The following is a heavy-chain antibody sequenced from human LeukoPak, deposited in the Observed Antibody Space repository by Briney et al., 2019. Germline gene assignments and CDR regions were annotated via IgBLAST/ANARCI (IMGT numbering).Heavy chain of an antibody. Sequence: SETLSLTCTVSGYSISSGYYWGWIRQPPGNGLEFIGEIYHSTSTNYNPSLKSRVTISVDKSKNQLYLQLTSLTAADTAVYYCARVGHNGNSGSIPNWGQGTLVTVSS. CDR2: IYHSTST. CDR1: GYSISSGYY. CDR3: ARVGHNGNSGSIPN. J-gene: IGHJ4*02. D-gene: IGHD1-14*01. V-gene: IGHV4-38-2*02.